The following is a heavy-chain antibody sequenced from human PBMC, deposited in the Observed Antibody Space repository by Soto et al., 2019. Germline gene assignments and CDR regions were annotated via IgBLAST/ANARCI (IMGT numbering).Heavy chain of an antibody. Sequence: PGASLRLSCAASGFTFSSYWMSWVRQAPGKGLEWVANIKQDGSEKYYVDSVKGRFTISRDNAKNSLYLQMNSLRAEDTAVYYCAGAPIETYYDFCSGSNYMDVWGQGTTVTVSS. CDR3: AGAPIETYYDFCSGSNYMDV. CDR2: IKQDGSEK. J-gene: IGHJ6*02. D-gene: IGHD3-3*01. CDR1: GFTFSSYW. V-gene: IGHV3-7*01.